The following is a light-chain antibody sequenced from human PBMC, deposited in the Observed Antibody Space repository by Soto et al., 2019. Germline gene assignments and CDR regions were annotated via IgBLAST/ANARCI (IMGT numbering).Light chain of an antibody. Sequence: QSVLTQPASVSGSPGQSITISCTGTSSDVGGYNYVSWYQHHPGEAPKLMIYEVTNRPSGVSNRFSGSKSDNTASLTISGLQAEDEADYYCSSYTSSSTWVFGGGTKLTVL. J-gene: IGLJ3*02. CDR1: SSDVGGYNY. V-gene: IGLV2-14*01. CDR3: SSYTSSSTWV. CDR2: EVT.